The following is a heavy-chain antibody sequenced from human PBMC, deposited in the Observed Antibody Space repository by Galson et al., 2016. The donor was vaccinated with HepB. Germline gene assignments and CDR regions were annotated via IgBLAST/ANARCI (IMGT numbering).Heavy chain of an antibody. D-gene: IGHD1-14*01. CDR1: GFTLGRFA. J-gene: IGHJ5*01. V-gene: IGHV3-23*01. CDR3: AKSFRSFDS. Sequence: SLRLSCAASGFTLGRFAMTWVRQPPGKGLEWVSAITGSGDNTYYADSVKGRFTISRDNSKNTLSLQMNSLRPEDTALYYCAKSFRSFDSWGHGTLVTVSS. CDR2: ITGSGDNT.